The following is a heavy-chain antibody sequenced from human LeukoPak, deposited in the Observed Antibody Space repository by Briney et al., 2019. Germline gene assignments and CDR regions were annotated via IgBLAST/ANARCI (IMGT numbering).Heavy chain of an antibody. V-gene: IGHV1-69*04. CDR1: GGTFSSYA. D-gene: IGHD2/OR15-2a*01. CDR3: ASPNPSSLSEYYFDY. CDR2: IIPILGIA. J-gene: IGHJ4*02. Sequence: ASVKVSCKASGGTFSSYAISWVRQAPGQGLEWMGRIIPILGIANYAQKFQGRVTITTDESTSTAYMELSSLRSEDTAVYYCASPNPSSLSEYYFDYWGQGTLVTVSS.